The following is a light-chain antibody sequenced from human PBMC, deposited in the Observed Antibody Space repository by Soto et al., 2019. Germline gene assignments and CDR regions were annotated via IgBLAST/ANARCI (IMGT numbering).Light chain of an antibody. CDR2: GAS. V-gene: IGKV3-20*01. J-gene: IGKJ2*01. CDR3: QQYGSSPRT. CDR1: QSVSSSN. Sequence: EIVLTQSPGTLSLSPGERATLSCRASQSVSSSNLAWYQQKPGQAPRLLIYGASSRATGIPDRFSGGGSGTDFTLTISRLEPEDFAVYYCQQYGSSPRTFGQGTKLEIK.